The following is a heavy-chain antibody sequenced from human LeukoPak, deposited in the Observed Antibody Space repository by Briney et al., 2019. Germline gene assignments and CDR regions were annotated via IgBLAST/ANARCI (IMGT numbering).Heavy chain of an antibody. CDR2: ISSSGSTT. Sequence: GGSLRLSCAASGSTFDAYAMNWVRQAPGKGLVWVSYISSSGSTTYYADSVKGRFTISRDNAKNSLYLQMTSLRAEDTAVYYCASYCSTTSCYAVDYWGQGTLVTVSS. V-gene: IGHV3-48*01. D-gene: IGHD2-2*01. CDR1: GSTFDAYA. CDR3: ASYCSTTSCYAVDY. J-gene: IGHJ4*02.